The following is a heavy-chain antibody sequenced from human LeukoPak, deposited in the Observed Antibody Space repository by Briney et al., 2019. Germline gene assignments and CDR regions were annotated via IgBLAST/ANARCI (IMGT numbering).Heavy chain of an antibody. CDR2: IIPIFGTA. CDR1: GGTFSSYA. CDR3: ARAYCGGDCYHRGIDY. J-gene: IGHJ4*02. D-gene: IGHD2-21*02. V-gene: IGHV1-69*13. Sequence: GASVKVSCKASGGTFSSYAISWVRQAPGQGLEWMGGIIPIFGTANYAQKFQGRVTITADESTSTAYMELSSLRSEDTAVYYCARAYCGGDCYHRGIDYWGQGTLVTVSS.